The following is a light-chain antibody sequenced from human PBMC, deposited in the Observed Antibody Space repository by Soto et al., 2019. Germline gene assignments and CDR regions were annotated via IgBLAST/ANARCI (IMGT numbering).Light chain of an antibody. CDR3: SSYTSSSTFV. J-gene: IGLJ1*01. V-gene: IGLV2-14*01. CDR2: EVN. Sequence: QSALTQPASVSGSPGQSITISCTGTSSDVGGYKYVSWYQQYPGKAPKVMIYEVNTRPSGVSNRFSGSKSGNTASLTISGLQAEDEADYYCSSYTSSSTFVFGTGTKLTVL. CDR1: SSDVGGYKY.